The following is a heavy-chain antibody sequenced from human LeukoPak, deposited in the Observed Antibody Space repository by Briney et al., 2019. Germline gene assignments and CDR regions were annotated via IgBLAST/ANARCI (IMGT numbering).Heavy chain of an antibody. Sequence: RASVKVSCKAPGYTFTGYYMHWVRQAPGQGLEWMGGFYPNSGGTNYAQKFQGRVTMTRDTSISTAYMELSRLTSDDTAVYYCARVNERGSGTYYHFDYWGQGTLVTVSS. CDR3: ARVNERGSGTYYHFDY. J-gene: IGHJ4*02. V-gene: IGHV1-2*02. CDR2: FYPNSGGT. CDR1: GYTFTGYY. D-gene: IGHD3-10*01.